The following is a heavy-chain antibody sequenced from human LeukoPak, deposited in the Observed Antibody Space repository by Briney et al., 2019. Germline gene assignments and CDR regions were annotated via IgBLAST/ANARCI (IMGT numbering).Heavy chain of an antibody. CDR3: ARDDIVVVVANYGMDV. J-gene: IGHJ6*02. V-gene: IGHV1-69*04. Sequence: GASVKVSCKASGGTLSSYAISWVRQAPGQGLEWMGRIIPILGIANYAQKFQGRVTITADKSTSTAYMELSSLRSEDTAVYYCARDDIVVVVANYGMDVWGQGTTVTVSS. CDR2: IIPILGIA. CDR1: GGTLSSYA. D-gene: IGHD2-15*01.